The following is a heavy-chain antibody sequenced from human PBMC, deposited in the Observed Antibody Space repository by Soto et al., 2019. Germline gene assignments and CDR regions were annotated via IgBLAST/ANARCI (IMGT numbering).Heavy chain of an antibody. J-gene: IGHJ6*02. CDR3: AREGQQMVLSDYGMDV. Sequence: PGGSLRLSCAASGFTFSSYWMSWVRQAPGKGLEWVANIKQDGSEEYYVDSVKGRFTISRDNAKNSLYLQMNSLRAEDTAVYYCAREGQQMVLSDYGMDVWGQGTTVTVYS. CDR2: IKQDGSEE. V-gene: IGHV3-7*01. D-gene: IGHD6-13*01. CDR1: GFTFSSYW.